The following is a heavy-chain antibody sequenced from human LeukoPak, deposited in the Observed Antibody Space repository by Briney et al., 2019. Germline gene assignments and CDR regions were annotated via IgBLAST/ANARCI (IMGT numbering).Heavy chain of an antibody. CDR2: ISGSDHST. V-gene: IGHV3-23*01. J-gene: IGHJ4*02. CDR1: GFTFSNYA. Sequence: PGGSLRLSCAASGFTFSNYAMSWVRQQAPGKGLEWVSAISGSDHSTYYADSVKGRFTISRDNSKSTVYLQMNSLRAEDTAVYYCAKGIDYWGQGTLVTVSS. CDR3: AKGIDY.